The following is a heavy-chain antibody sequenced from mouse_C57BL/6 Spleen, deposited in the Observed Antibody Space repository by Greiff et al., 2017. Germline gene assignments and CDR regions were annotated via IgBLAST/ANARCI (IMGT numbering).Heavy chain of an antibody. Sequence: VQLQQPGAELVKPGASVKLSCKASGYTFTSYWMQWVKQRPGQGLEWIGEIDPSDSYTNYNQKFKGKATLTVDTSSSTAYMQLSSLTSEDSAVYYCARSSDYWGQGTTLTVSS. D-gene: IGHD1-3*01. V-gene: IGHV1-50*01. CDR3: ARSSDY. CDR1: GYTFTSYW. CDR2: IDPSDSYT. J-gene: IGHJ2*01.